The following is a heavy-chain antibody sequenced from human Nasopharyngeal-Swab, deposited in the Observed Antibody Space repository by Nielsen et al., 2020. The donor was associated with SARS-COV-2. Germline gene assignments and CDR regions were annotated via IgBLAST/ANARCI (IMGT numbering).Heavy chain of an antibody. V-gene: IGHV1-69*13. D-gene: IGHD5-24*01. Sequence: SVKVSCKASGGTFSSYSTSWVRQAPGQGLEWMGGIIPIFGTANYAQKFQGRVTITADESTSTAYMELSSLRSEDTAVYYCARDGMATFKNAFDIWGQGTMVTVSS. J-gene: IGHJ3*02. CDR3: ARDGMATFKNAFDI. CDR2: IIPIFGTA. CDR1: GGTFSSYS.